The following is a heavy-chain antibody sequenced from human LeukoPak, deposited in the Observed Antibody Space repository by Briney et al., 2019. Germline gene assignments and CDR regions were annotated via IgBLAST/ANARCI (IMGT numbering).Heavy chain of an antibody. D-gene: IGHD2-2*01. J-gene: IGHJ4*02. CDR2: ISGSGGST. CDR3: AKDLGYCSTTSCYSGQFDY. Sequence: GGSLRLSCAASGFTFSSYAMSWVRQAPGKGLEWVSAISGSGGSTYYADSVKGRFTISRDNSKNTLYLQMNSLRAEDTAVYYCAKDLGYCSTTSCYSGQFDYWGQGTLVTVSS. V-gene: IGHV3-23*01. CDR1: GFTFSSYA.